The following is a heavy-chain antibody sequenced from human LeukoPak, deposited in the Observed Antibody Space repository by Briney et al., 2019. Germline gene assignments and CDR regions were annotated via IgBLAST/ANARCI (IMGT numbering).Heavy chain of an antibody. J-gene: IGHJ4*02. D-gene: IGHD5-18*01. Sequence: SGGSLRLSCAASGFTFSSYAMHWVRQAPGKGLEWVSSISSGGGSTNYADSVKGRFTISRDNSKNTLFLQMNSLRAEDTAVYYCAKDVTLIQLCFDYWGQGTLVTVSS. CDR3: AKDVTLIQLCFDY. CDR2: ISSGGGST. CDR1: GFTFSSYA. V-gene: IGHV3-23*01.